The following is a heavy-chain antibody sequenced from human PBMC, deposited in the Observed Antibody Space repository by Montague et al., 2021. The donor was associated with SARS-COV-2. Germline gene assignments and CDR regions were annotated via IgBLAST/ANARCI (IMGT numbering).Heavy chain of an antibody. D-gene: IGHD3-22*01. CDR1: GGSISSSSYY. V-gene: IGHV4-39*01. CDR2: IYYSGST. Sequence: SETLSLTCTVPGGSISSSSYYWGWIRQPPGKGLGWIGSIYYSGSTYYNPSLKSRVTISVDTSKNQFSLKLSSVTAADTAVYYCARFPTSYYYDSKVAPATPDAFDIWGQGTMVTVTS. J-gene: IGHJ3*02. CDR3: ARFPTSYYYDSKVAPATPDAFDI.